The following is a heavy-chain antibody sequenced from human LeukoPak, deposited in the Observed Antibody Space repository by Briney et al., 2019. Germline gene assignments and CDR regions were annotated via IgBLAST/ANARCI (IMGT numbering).Heavy chain of an antibody. V-gene: IGHV3-74*01. Sequence: GGSLRLSCAASGFTFSSYWMHWVRQAPGKGLVWVSRINTDGSSTGYADSVKGRFTISRDNAKNTLYLQMNSLRAEDTAVYYCARDRSSSRYGLRGILDYWGQGTLVTVSS. CDR1: GFTFSSYW. D-gene: IGHD6-13*01. CDR3: ARDRSSSRYGLRGILDY. CDR2: INTDGSST. J-gene: IGHJ4*02.